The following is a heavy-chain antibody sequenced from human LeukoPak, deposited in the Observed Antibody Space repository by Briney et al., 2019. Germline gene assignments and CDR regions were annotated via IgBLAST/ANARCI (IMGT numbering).Heavy chain of an antibody. CDR3: ARGKVAATPRFDY. D-gene: IGHD2-15*01. CDR2: IIPIFGTA. Sequence: GASVKVSCKASGGTFSSYAISWVRQAPGQGLEWMGGIIPIFGTANYAQKFQGRVTITADESTSTAYMELSSLRSEDTAVYYCARGKVAATPRFDYWGQGTLVTVSS. V-gene: IGHV1-69*13. CDR1: GGTFSSYA. J-gene: IGHJ4*02.